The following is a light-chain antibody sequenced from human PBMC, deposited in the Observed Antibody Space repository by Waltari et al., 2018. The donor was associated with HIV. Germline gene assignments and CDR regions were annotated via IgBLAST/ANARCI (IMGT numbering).Light chain of an antibody. J-gene: IGLJ1*01. V-gene: IGLV1-44*01. CDR2: HDE. CDR3: AAWDDSLNAYV. Sequence: QSVLIQPPSSSGSPGQRVTISCSGSSSHVGRTTVNWYQHLPGVAPNLLILHDEQPPSGVPDRFSGSKSGTSASLAISGLQSEDEGDYYCAAWDDSLNAYVFGTGTTVTVL. CDR1: SSHVGRTT.